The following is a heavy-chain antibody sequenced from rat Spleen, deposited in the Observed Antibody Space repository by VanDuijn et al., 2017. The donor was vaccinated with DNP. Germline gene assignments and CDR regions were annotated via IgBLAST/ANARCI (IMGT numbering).Heavy chain of an antibody. CDR2: ITNSGGST. CDR1: GFTFSNYG. J-gene: IGHJ4*01. D-gene: IGHD1-3*01. CDR3: TTYGSYGYYYAMDA. V-gene: IGHV5-27*01. Sequence: EVQLVESGGGLVQPGRSLKPSCAASGFTFSNYGMAWVRQAPTKGLEWVASITNSGGSTYYRDSVKGRFTISRDNAKSTLYLQMDSLRSEDTATYYCTTYGSYGYYYAMDAWGQGTSVTVSS.